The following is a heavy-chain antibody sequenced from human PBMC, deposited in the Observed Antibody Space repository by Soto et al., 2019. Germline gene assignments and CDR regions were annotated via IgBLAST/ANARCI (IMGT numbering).Heavy chain of an antibody. Sequence: GASVKVSCKASGGTFSSYAISWVRQAPGQGLEWMGGIIPIFGTANYAQKFQGRVTITADESTSTAYMELSSLRSEDTAVYYCARSTKQDYDILTGYYNDAFDIWGQGTMVT. CDR3: ARSTKQDYDILTGYYNDAFDI. J-gene: IGHJ3*02. V-gene: IGHV1-69*13. CDR2: IIPIFGTA. D-gene: IGHD3-9*01. CDR1: GGTFSSYA.